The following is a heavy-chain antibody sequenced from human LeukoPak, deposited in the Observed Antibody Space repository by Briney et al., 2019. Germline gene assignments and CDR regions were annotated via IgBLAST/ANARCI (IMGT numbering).Heavy chain of an antibody. CDR2: ISGSGGST. CDR1: EFTFSSYA. J-gene: IGHJ4*02. Sequence: PGGSLRLSCAASEFTFSSYAMSWVRQAPGKGLEWVSGISGSGGSTYYADSVKGRFTISRDNSKNTLYLQMNSLRAEDTAVYYCAKDRGYCTNGVCYTIRYFDYWGQGTLVTVSS. V-gene: IGHV3-23*01. CDR3: AKDRGYCTNGVCYTIRYFDY. D-gene: IGHD2-8*01.